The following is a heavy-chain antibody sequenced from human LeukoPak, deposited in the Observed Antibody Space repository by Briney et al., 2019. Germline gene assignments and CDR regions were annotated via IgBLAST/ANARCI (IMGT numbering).Heavy chain of an antibody. Sequence: SVKVSCKASGYSFIANYIHWVRQAPGQGLEWMGWINPNSDATNYAQKFQGRVTMTRDTSITTTYMDLSGLTSDDTAVYYCARGRDYYDNSGVDSWGQGTLVTVSS. CDR3: ARGRDYYDNSGVDS. D-gene: IGHD3-22*01. V-gene: IGHV1-2*02. J-gene: IGHJ4*02. CDR2: INPNSDAT. CDR1: GYSFIANY.